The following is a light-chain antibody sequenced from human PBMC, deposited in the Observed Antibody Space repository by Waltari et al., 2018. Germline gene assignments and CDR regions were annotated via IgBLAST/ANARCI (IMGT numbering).Light chain of an antibody. J-gene: IGLJ1*01. CDR1: SSDVGAYNF. CDR2: EVS. CDR3: SSYTTSTAPGV. Sequence: QSALTQPASVSGSPGQSITISCHGTSSDVGAYNFVPWYQQHPGKAPHLIIYEVSERPPGVSNRFSGSKSDNTASLTISGLQAEDEADYYCSSYTTSTAPGVFGAGTKVTVL. V-gene: IGLV2-14*01.